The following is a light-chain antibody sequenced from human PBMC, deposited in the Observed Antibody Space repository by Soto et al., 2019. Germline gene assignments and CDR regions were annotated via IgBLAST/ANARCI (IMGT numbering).Light chain of an antibody. Sequence: QSVLTQPRSVSGSPGQSVTISCSGTSSDVGGFNYVSWFQLHPGKAPKLMIYAVTERPSGVPDRFSGSKSGNTASLTISGLQAEDEADYYCYSYAGNYIFAVFGGGTKLTVL. CDR2: AVT. V-gene: IGLV2-11*01. CDR3: YSYAGNYIFAV. J-gene: IGLJ2*01. CDR1: SSDVGGFNY.